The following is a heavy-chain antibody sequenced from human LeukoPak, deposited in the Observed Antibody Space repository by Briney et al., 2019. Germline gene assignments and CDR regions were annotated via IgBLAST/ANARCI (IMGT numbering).Heavy chain of an antibody. Sequence: SETLSLTCTVSGGSISSYYWSWIRQPPGKGLEWIGYIYYSGSTNYNPSLKSRVDMSADTSKNQLSLKLTSVTVADTAIYYCARGGFCSSTSCYARDVFDIWGPGTLVTVSS. CDR3: ARGGFCSSTSCYARDVFDI. CDR2: IYYSGST. D-gene: IGHD2-2*01. CDR1: GGSISSYY. J-gene: IGHJ3*02. V-gene: IGHV4-59*12.